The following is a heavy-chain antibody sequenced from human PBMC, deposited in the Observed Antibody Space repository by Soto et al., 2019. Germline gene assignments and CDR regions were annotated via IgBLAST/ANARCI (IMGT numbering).Heavy chain of an antibody. CDR2: ISGSGGSP. CDR3: AKAPLYYYGSGSYVVYMDV. Sequence: EVQLLESGGGLVQPGGSLRLSCAASGFTFSSYAMSWVRQAPGKGLEWVSAISGSGGSPYYADSVKGRFTISRDNSKNTLYLQMNRLRAEDTAVYYCAKAPLYYYGSGSYVVYMDVWGKGTTVTVSS. D-gene: IGHD3-10*01. CDR1: GFTFSSYA. V-gene: IGHV3-23*01. J-gene: IGHJ6*03.